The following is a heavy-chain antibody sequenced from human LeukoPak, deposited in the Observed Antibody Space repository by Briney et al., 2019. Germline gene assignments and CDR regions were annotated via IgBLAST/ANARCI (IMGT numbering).Heavy chain of an antibody. V-gene: IGHV3-21*01. CDR1: GFTFSSYS. J-gene: IGHJ4*02. CDR3: AIGTTVTTPHFDY. D-gene: IGHD4-17*01. Sequence: PGGSLRLSCAAPGFTFSSYSMNWVRQAPGKGLEWVSSISSSSSYIYYADSVKGRFTISRDNAKNSLYLQMNSLRAEDTAVYYCAIGTTVTTPHFDYWGQGTLVTVSS. CDR2: ISSSSSYI.